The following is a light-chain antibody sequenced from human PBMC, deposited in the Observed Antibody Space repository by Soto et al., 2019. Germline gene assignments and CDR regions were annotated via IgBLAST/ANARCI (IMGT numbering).Light chain of an antibody. CDR2: QAT. J-gene: IGKJ2*01. V-gene: IGKV1-5*03. CDR3: QQYNNYPYT. CDR1: QSISSR. Sequence: DNQMTQSPSTLSASVGDRVTITCRASQSISSRLAWYQQKRGKAPKLLIYQATSLQNGVTSRFSGSGSGTEFTLTISSLQPDDFAAYYCQQYNNYPYTFGQGTKLEMK.